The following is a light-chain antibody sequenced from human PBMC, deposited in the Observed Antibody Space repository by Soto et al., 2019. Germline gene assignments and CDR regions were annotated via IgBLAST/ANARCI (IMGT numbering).Light chain of an antibody. J-gene: IGLJ1*01. CDR2: DVS. CDR3: SSYTSSSTLV. Sequence: QSVLYQPASVSGSPGQSITISCTGTSSDVGGYNYVSWYQQHPGKAPKLMIYDVSNRPSGVSNRFSGSKSGNTASLTISGLQAEDEADYYCSSYTSSSTLVFGTGTKVTV. CDR1: SSDVGGYNY. V-gene: IGLV2-14*01.